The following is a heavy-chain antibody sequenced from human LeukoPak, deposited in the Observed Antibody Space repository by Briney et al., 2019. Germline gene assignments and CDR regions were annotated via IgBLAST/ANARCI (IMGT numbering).Heavy chain of an antibody. V-gene: IGHV3-7*01. D-gene: IGHD3-10*01. J-gene: IGHJ3*01. CDR3: AREGMVRGVPDAFDL. CDR1: GFTFSSYW. CDR2: IKQDGIEK. Sequence: GGSLRLSCAASGFTFSSYWMDWVRQVPGKGLEWVANIKQDGIEKYFVGSVKGRFVISRDNAKNSLYLQMNSLRVEDTAVYYCAREGMVRGVPDAFDLWGQGTMVTVSS.